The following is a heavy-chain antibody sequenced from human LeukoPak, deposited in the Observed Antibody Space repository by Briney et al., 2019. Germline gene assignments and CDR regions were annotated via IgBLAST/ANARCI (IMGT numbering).Heavy chain of an antibody. CDR2: IYYSGST. V-gene: IGHV4-39*07. CDR3: ARDPRYCSSTSCGP. CDR1: GGSISSSSYY. J-gene: IGHJ5*02. Sequence: SETLSLTCTVSGGSISSSSYYWGWIRQPPGKGLEWIGSIYYSGSTYYNPSLESRVTISVDTSKNQFSLKLSSVTAADTAVYYCARDPRYCSSTSCGPWGQGTLVTVSS. D-gene: IGHD2-2*01.